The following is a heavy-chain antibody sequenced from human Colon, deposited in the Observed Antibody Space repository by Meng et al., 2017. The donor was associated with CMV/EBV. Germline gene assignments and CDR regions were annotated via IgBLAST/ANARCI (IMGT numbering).Heavy chain of an antibody. CDR2: FSRGGENS. Sequence: GGSLRLSCAASGFTFSSHAMSWVRQAPGKGLEWVSGFSRGGENSYYADSVRGRFTISRDISQSTLYLQMDSLRAEDTALYYCAKGSTDGFNGLFDSWGQGALVTVSS. V-gene: IGHV3-23*01. D-gene: IGHD5-24*01. CDR1: GFTFSSHA. J-gene: IGHJ4*02. CDR3: AKGSTDGFNGLFDS.